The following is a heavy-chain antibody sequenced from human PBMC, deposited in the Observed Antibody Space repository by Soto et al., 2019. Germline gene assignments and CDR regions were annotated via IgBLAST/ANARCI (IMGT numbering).Heavy chain of an antibody. Sequence: QVQLVQSGAEVKKPGSSVKVSCKASGGTFSSYAISWVRQAPGQGLEWMGGIIPIFGTANYAQKFQGRVTITADESTSTAYMELSSLRSEDTAVYYCARGNRAAGTSGFRIPLDYWGQGTLVTVSS. CDR3: ARGNRAAGTSGFRIPLDY. V-gene: IGHV1-69*12. D-gene: IGHD6-13*01. J-gene: IGHJ4*02. CDR1: GGTFSSYA. CDR2: IIPIFGTA.